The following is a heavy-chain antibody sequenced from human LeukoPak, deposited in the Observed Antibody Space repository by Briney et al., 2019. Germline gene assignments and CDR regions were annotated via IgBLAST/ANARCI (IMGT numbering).Heavy chain of an antibody. CDR3: ARLGMVRGVMGVVNYFDY. CDR2: IYYSGSP. CDR1: GGSITSSSYY. D-gene: IGHD3-10*01. J-gene: IGHJ4*02. V-gene: IGHV4-39*07. Sequence: SETLSLTCTVSGGSITSSSYYWGWIRQPPGKGLEWTGSIYYSGSPYYNPSLKSRVTISLDTSKNQFSLKLSSVTAADTAVYYCARLGMVRGVMGVVNYFDYWGQGTLVTVSS.